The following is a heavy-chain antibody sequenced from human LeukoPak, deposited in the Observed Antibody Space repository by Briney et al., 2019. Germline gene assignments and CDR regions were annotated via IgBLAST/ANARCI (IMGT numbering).Heavy chain of an antibody. J-gene: IGHJ3*02. CDR1: GGSISNYY. CDR3: ARHRAYSYSSPFDI. D-gene: IGHD6-6*01. CDR2: VYYTGST. V-gene: IGHV4-59*08. Sequence: SETLSLTCPVSGGSISNYYYWTWIRQPPGKGLEWIGYVYYTGSTNFNPSLKSRVTIFVDPSKNQFSLRLSSVTAADTAVYYCARHRAYSYSSPFDIWGQGTMVTVSS.